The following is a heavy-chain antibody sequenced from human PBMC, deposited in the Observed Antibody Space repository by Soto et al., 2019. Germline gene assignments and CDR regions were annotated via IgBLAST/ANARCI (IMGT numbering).Heavy chain of an antibody. V-gene: IGHV4-59*01. CDR2: FYYSGST. D-gene: IGHD6-19*01. Sequence: SETLSLTGTVSGGSISSYYWSWIRQPPGKGLEWIGYFYYSGSTNYNPSLKSRVTISVDTSKNQFSLKLSSVTAADTAVYYCARGGWKLFDYWGQGTLATV. J-gene: IGHJ4*02. CDR1: GGSISSYY. CDR3: ARGGWKLFDY.